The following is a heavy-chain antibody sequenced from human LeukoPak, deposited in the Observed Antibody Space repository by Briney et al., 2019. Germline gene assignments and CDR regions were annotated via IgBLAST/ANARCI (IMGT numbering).Heavy chain of an antibody. CDR3: ARDPGLDNWFDP. J-gene: IGHJ5*02. CDR1: GGSISSYY. CDR2: IYYSGST. Sequence: PSETLSLTCTVSGGSISSYYWSWIRQPPGKGLEWIGYIYYSGSTNYNPSLKSRVTISVDTSKNQFSPKLSSVTAADTAVYYCARDPGLDNWFDPWGQGTLVTVSS. V-gene: IGHV4-59*01.